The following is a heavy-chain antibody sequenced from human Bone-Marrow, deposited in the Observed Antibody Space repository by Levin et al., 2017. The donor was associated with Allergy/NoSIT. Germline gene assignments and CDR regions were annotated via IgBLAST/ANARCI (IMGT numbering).Heavy chain of an antibody. J-gene: IGHJ6*03. D-gene: IGHD1-7*01. CDR2: IFYSGST. CDR3: ARAPVVPSGTTAYFYYMDV. V-gene: IGHV4-30-4*01. CDR1: GGSIYSDYY. Sequence: NPSETLSLTCAVSGGSIYSDYYWIWIRQPPGKGLEWVGYIFYSGSTYYNPSLESRLTISVDSSKNHFSLRLDSVTPADTAVYFCARAPVVPSGTTAYFYYMDVWGKGTTVTVSS.